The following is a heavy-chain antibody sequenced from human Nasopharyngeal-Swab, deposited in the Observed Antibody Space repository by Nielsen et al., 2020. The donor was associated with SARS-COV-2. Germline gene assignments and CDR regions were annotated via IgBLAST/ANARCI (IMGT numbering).Heavy chain of an antibody. J-gene: IGHJ6*03. CDR2: ISYDGTNK. D-gene: IGHD6-13*01. CDR1: GFTFSSYT. CDR3: ARDQVIAAAGLLVPVYYYYMDV. V-gene: IGHV3-30-3*01. Sequence: AGSLRLSCAASGFTFSSYTMHWVRQAPGKGLEWVAVISYDGTNKYYADSVKGRFTISRDNSKNTLYLQMNSLRAEDTAVYYCARDQVIAAAGLLVPVYYYYMDVWGKGTTVTVSS.